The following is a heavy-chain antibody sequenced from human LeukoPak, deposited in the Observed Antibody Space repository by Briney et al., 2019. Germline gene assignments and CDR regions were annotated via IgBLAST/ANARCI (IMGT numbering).Heavy chain of an antibody. CDR2: INPNSGGT. J-gene: IGHJ5*02. CDR1: GYTFTGYY. V-gene: IGHV1-2*02. CDR3: ARRRIYYGSGSFNWFDP. Sequence: GASVKVSCKASGYTFTGYYMHWVRQAPGQGLEWMGWINPNSGGTNYAQKFQGRVTMTRDTSISTAYMELSRLRSDDTAVYYCARRRIYYGSGSFNWFDPWGQGTLVTVSS. D-gene: IGHD3-10*01.